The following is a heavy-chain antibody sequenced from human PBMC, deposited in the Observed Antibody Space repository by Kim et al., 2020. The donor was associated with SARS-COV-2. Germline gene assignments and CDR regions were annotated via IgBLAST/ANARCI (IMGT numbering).Heavy chain of an antibody. D-gene: IGHD5-18*01. CDR3: TSGYEGYYYYYYMDV. Sequence: ASVKSRFTISRDDSKSIAYLQMNSLKTEDTAVYYCTSGYEGYYYYYYMDVWGKGTTVTVSS. V-gene: IGHV3-49*02. J-gene: IGHJ6*03.